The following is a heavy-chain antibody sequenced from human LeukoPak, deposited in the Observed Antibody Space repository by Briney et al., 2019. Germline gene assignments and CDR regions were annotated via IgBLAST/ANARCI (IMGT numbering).Heavy chain of an antibody. V-gene: IGHV3-20*04. CDR1: GVTFDDYA. CDR3: ARAFFPTVGAYDY. D-gene: IGHD1-26*01. Sequence: GGSLRLSCAASGVTFDDYAMNWVRQAPGKGLEWVSGINWNGGNTAYADSVKGRFTISRDNAKNSLYLQMNSLRAEDTALYYCARAFFPTVGAYDYWGQGTLVTVSS. CDR2: INWNGGNT. J-gene: IGHJ4*02.